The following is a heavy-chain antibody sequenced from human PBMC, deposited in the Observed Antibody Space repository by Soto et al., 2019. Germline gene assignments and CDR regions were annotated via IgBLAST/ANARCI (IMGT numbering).Heavy chain of an antibody. CDR2: ISSSSSYI. CDR3: ARERGGYSSDF. V-gene: IGHV3-21*01. J-gene: IGHJ4*02. CDR1: GVTISSQS. Sequence: ERSLRLPCAASGVTISSQSMNWVRQAPGKGLEWVSSISSSSSYIYYADSVKGRFPISRDNAKNSLYLHMNSLRAEDTAVYYCARERGGYSSDFWSQGTLVTVSS. D-gene: IGHD2-15*01.